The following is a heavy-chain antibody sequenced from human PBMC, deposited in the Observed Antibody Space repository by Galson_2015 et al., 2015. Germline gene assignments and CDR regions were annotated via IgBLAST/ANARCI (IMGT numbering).Heavy chain of an antibody. J-gene: IGHJ4*02. CDR2: INSDGSDT. CDR1: GFTFSSYW. V-gene: IGHV3-74*01. D-gene: IGHD6-19*01. CDR3: ATNAVSVAGRAFDY. Sequence: SLRLSCAASGFTFSSYWMHWVRQAPGKGLVWVSRINSDGSDTTYADSVKGRFTISRDNAENSLYLEMNSLRAEDTAVYYCATNAVSVAGRAFDYWGQGTLVTVSS.